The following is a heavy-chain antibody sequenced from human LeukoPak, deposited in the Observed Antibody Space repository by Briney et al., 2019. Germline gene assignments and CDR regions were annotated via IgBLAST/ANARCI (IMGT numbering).Heavy chain of an antibody. CDR3: ARQSSGGYGLGY. D-gene: IGHD5-12*01. Sequence: PSLKVSCKASGYTFTGNYMPWGRQTPGQGVEWMGWINPNSGGTNYAQKLQGRVTMTRHTSISTAYMELSRLRSDDTAVYYCARQSSGGYGLGYWGQGTLVTVSS. V-gene: IGHV1-2*02. CDR1: GYTFTGNY. J-gene: IGHJ4*02. CDR2: INPNSGGT.